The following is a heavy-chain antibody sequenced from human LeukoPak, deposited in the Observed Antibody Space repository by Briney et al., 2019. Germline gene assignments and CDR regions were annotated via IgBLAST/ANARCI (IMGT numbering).Heavy chain of an antibody. CDR3: ARDAGHQLSRRNYYAMDV. D-gene: IGHD2-2*01. J-gene: IGHJ6*02. CDR2: IYTSGIT. CDR1: GGSISGYY. Sequence: PSETLSLTCTVSGGSISGYYWSWIRQPAGKGLEWIGRIYTSGITNYNPSLKSRVTMSVDTSKNQFSLKLSSVTAADTAVYYCARDAGHQLSRRNYYAMDVWGQGTTVTVSS. V-gene: IGHV4-4*07.